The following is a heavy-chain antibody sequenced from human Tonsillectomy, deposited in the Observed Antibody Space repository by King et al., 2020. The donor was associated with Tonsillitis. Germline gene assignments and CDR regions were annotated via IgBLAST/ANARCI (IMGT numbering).Heavy chain of an antibody. CDR1: GFTVSSDY. CDR2: IYSGGST. Sequence: VQLVESGGGLVQPGGSLRLSCAASGFTVSSDYMSWVRQAPGKGLEWVSVIYSGGSTYYADSVKGRFTISRDNSKNTLYLQMNSPRAEDTAVYYCARDAYYGSGSYYSPYYYYGMDVWGQGTTVTVSS. V-gene: IGHV3-66*01. CDR3: ARDAYYGSGSYYSPYYYYGMDV. D-gene: IGHD3-10*01. J-gene: IGHJ6*02.